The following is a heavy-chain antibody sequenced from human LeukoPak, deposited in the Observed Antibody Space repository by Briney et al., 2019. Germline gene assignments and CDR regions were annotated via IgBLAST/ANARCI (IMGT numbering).Heavy chain of an antibody. CDR1: GGTFCSYA. D-gene: IGHD4-17*01. J-gene: IGHJ5*02. Sequence: SVKVSCKASGGTFCSYAISWVRQAPGQGLEWMGRIIPIFGTTNYDHKFQGRVTITTEESPRTAYMKLSRLRSEDTAVYYCARDLTTVTNYNWFDPWGQGTLVTASS. CDR3: ARDLTTVTNYNWFDP. V-gene: IGHV1-69*05. CDR2: IIPIFGTT.